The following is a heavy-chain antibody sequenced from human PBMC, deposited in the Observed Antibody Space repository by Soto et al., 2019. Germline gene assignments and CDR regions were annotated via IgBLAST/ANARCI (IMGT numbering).Heavy chain of an antibody. J-gene: IGHJ4*02. CDR3: AKDHGAVAASYYFDY. D-gene: IGHD6-19*01. V-gene: IGHV3-30*18. CDR2: ISYDGSNK. Sequence: QVQLVESGGGVVQPGRSLRLSCAASGFTFSSYGMHWVRQAPGKGLEWVAVISYDGSNKYYADSVKGRFTISRDNSKNALYLQMNSLRAEDTAVYYCAKDHGAVAASYYFDYWGQGTLVTVSS. CDR1: GFTFSSYG.